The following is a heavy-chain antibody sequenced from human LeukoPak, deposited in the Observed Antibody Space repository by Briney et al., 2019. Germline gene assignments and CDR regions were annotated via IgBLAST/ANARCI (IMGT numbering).Heavy chain of an antibody. CDR2: MNPNSGNT. D-gene: IGHD3-10*01. CDR1: GATFSIYA. Sequence: ASETLSCKASGATFSIYANSWVWLAPAQGLERKGWMNPNSGNTGYAQKFQGRVTMTRNTSISTAYMELSSLRSEDTAVYDCARGQGELWYGELSPDTWFDAWGQGTLVTVSS. CDR3: ARGQGELWYGELSPDTWFDA. J-gene: IGHJ5*02. V-gene: IGHV1-8*02.